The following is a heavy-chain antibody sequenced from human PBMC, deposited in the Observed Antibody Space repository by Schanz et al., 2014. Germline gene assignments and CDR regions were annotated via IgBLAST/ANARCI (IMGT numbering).Heavy chain of an antibody. V-gene: IGHV3-23*01. Sequence: EVQLLESGGGLVQPGGSLRLSCAASGFTFSSYAMSWVRQAPGKGLEWVSRINGDGSRTAYADSVKGRFTISRDNAKNTLFLQMNSLRAEDTAVYYCARKVVATIGGYYDNWGQGTLVTVSS. D-gene: IGHD5-12*01. CDR1: GFTFSSYA. CDR2: INGDGSRT. CDR3: ARKVVATIGGYYDN. J-gene: IGHJ4*02.